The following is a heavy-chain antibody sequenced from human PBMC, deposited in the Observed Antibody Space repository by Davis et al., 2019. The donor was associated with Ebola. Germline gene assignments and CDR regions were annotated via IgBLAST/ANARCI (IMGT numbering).Heavy chain of an antibody. CDR3: ARNYDSSGYYYLSQPWYFDL. CDR2: IYYSGST. J-gene: IGHJ2*01. CDR1: GGSISSGGYY. V-gene: IGHV4-31*03. D-gene: IGHD3-22*01. Sequence: SETLSLTCTVSGGSISSGGYYWSWIRQHPGKGLEWIGYIYYSGSTYYNPSLKSRVTISVDTSKNQFSLKLSSVTAADTAVYYCARNYDSSGYYYLSQPWYFDLWGRGTLVTVSS.